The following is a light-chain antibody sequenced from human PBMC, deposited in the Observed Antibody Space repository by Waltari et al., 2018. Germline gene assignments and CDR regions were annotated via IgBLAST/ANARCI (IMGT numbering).Light chain of an antibody. CDR3: SSYTSISTSVV. J-gene: IGLJ2*01. CDR1: RIAVGGYDF. CDR2: DVY. V-gene: IGLV2-14*03. Sequence: QSALTQPASVSGSPGQSIPISCPGTRIAVGGYDFVSWYQQYPGKAPKLVIYDVYYRPSGVSHRFSASKSGNTASLTISGLQTEDEADYYCSSYTSISTSVVFGGGTKLTVL.